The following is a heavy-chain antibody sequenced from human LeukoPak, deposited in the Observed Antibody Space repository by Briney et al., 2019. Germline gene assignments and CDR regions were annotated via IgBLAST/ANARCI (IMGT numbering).Heavy chain of an antibody. J-gene: IGHJ4*02. CDR2: IYYSGSI. CDR1: GGSISSSSYY. Sequence: SETLSLTCTVSGGSISSSSYYWSWIRQSPGKGLEWIGYIYYSGSINYNPSLKSRVTISVDTSKNQFSLKLSSVTAADTAVYYCTRGGSFYYDSTGYRRNYFDYWGQGTLVTVSS. D-gene: IGHD3-22*01. V-gene: IGHV4-61*01. CDR3: TRGGSFYYDSTGYRRNYFDY.